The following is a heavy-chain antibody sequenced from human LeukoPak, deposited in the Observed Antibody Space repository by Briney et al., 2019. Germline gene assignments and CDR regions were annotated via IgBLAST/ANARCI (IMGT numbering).Heavy chain of an antibody. V-gene: IGHV3-9*01. D-gene: IGHD3-22*01. CDR1: GFTFDDSA. CDR3: AKDEEYYYDSRGYSYYFDY. J-gene: IGHJ4*02. CDR2: ISWNSGSI. Sequence: PGRSLRLSCAASGFTFDDSAMDSVRHAPGNGLEWVSGISWNSGSITCADSVKGRFTISRENANNSLYLPMNRLRAQHTAMYHCAKDEEYYYDSRGYSYYFDYWGQGTLVTVSS.